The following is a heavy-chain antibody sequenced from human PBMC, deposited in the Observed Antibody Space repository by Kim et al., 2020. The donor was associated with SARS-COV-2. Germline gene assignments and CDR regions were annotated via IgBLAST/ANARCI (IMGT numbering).Heavy chain of an antibody. CDR2: IYTSGST. J-gene: IGHJ5*02. D-gene: IGHD1-1*01. CDR3: ARSSAATGTGVNWFDP. Sequence: SETLSLTCTVSGGSINSYYWSWIRQPAGKGLEWIGRIYTSGSTNYNPSLMSRLTMSVDTSKNQFSLKLSSMTAADTAVHYCARSSAATGTGVNWFDPWGQGTLVTVSS. CDR1: GGSINSYY. V-gene: IGHV4-4*07.